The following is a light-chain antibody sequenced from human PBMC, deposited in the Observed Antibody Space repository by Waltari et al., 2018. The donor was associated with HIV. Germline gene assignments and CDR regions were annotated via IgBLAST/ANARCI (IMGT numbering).Light chain of an antibody. CDR2: GNN. CDR1: SSNIGRHA. J-gene: IGLJ2*01. Sequence: QPVLTQPHSASGTPGQRVIISCSGRSSNIGRHAASWYQHLPGATPTLLIFGNNQRSSGVPDRFSGSKSATSASLAISGLRSVDEADYSCAAWDDSLDGPVFGGGTKLTVL. CDR3: AAWDDSLDGPV. V-gene: IGLV1-44*01.